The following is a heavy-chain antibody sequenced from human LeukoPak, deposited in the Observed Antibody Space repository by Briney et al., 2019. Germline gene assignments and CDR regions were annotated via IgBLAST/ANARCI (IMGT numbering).Heavy chain of an antibody. CDR3: ARGYGNNWFDP. CDR2: INPSSGGT. Sequence: ASVKVSCKASGYTFTGYYMHWVRQAPGQGLEWMGWINPSSGGTNYAQKFQGRVTMTRDTSISTAYMELSRLRSDDTAVYYCARGYGNNWFDPWGQGTLVTVSS. D-gene: IGHD4-17*01. CDR1: GYTFTGYY. V-gene: IGHV1-2*02. J-gene: IGHJ5*02.